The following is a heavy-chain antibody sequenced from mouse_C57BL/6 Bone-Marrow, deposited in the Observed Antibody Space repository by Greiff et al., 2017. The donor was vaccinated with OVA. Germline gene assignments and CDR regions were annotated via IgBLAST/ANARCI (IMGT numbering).Heavy chain of an antibody. CDR2: ISSGGSYT. CDR1: GFTFSSYG. CDR3: ATLTGFDY. V-gene: IGHV5-6*02. J-gene: IGHJ2*01. D-gene: IGHD4-1*01. Sequence: EVKLEESGGDLVKPGGSLKLSCAASGFTFSSYGMSWVRQTPDKRLEWVATISSGGSYTYYPDSVKGRFTISRDNAKNTLYLLRSSLKSEDTAMYYCATLTGFDYWGKGTTLTVAS.